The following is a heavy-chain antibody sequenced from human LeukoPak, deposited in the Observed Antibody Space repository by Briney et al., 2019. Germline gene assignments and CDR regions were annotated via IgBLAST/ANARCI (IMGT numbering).Heavy chain of an antibody. CDR2: ISSSSSYI. J-gene: IGHJ4*02. Sequence: GGSQRLSGAASGFTFSSYSLNWVRQAPGKGLVWVSSISSSSSYIYYADSVKGRFTISRDNAKNSLYLQMNSLRAEDTAVYYCARGARYSYGDFDYWGQGTLVTVSS. CDR1: GFTFSSYS. D-gene: IGHD5-18*01. V-gene: IGHV3-21*01. CDR3: ARGARYSYGDFDY.